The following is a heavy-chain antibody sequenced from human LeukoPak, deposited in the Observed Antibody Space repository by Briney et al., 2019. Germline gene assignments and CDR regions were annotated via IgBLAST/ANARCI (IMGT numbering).Heavy chain of an antibody. V-gene: IGHV3-48*03. CDR3: AKEPDGGGYSRFFDY. J-gene: IGHJ4*02. CDR2: ISSSGSTI. D-gene: IGHD5-12*01. Sequence: GGSLRLSCAASGFTFSTYEMTWVRQSPGKGLEWVSYISSSGSTIYYADSVKGRFTISRDNARNSLYLQMNSLRAEDTALYYCAKEPDGGGYSRFFDYWGQGTLVTVSS. CDR1: GFTFSTYE.